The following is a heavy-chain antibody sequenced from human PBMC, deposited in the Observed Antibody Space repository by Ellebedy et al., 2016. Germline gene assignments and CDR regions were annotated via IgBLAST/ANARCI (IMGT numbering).Heavy chain of an antibody. CDR1: GFTFSSYA. D-gene: IGHD3-9*01. V-gene: IGHV3-23*01. J-gene: IGHJ4*02. CDR3: AKDFQAYYDILTGTFDY. CDR2: ISGSGGST. Sequence: GESLKISXAASGFTFSSYAMSWVRQAPGKGLEWVSAISGSGGSTYYADSVKGRFTISRDNSKNTLYLQMNSLRAEDTAVYYCAKDFQAYYDILTGTFDYWGQGTLVTVSS.